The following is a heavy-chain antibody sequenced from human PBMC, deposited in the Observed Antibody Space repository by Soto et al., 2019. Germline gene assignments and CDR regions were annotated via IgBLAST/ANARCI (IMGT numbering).Heavy chain of an antibody. J-gene: IGHJ5*02. CDR1: GGSFSDYS. D-gene: IGHD5-18*01. V-gene: IGHV4-34*01. Sequence: PSETLSLTCAVYGGSFSDYSWTWIRQPPGKGLEWIGEINHSGSTYYNPSLKSRVTISVDTSKNQFSLKLTSVTAADTAVYYCARDSPQYSYALNWFDPWGQGTLVT. CDR3: ARDSPQYSYALNWFDP. CDR2: INHSGST.